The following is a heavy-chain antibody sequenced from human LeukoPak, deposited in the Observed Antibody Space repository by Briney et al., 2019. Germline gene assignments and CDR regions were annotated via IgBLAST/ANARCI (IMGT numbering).Heavy chain of an antibody. CDR2: IIPIFGTA. Sequence: GASVKVSCKASGGTFSSYAISWVRQAPGQGLEWMGGIIPIFGTANYAQKFQGRVTITTDESTRTAYMELSSLRSEDTAVYYCARDRAVTDAFDIWGQGTMVTVSS. CDR3: ARDRAVTDAFDI. V-gene: IGHV1-69*05. D-gene: IGHD4-17*01. J-gene: IGHJ3*02. CDR1: GGTFSSYA.